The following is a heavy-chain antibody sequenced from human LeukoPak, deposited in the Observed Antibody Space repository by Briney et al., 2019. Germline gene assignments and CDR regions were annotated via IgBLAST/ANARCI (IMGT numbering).Heavy chain of an antibody. CDR1: GGSISSYY. J-gene: IGHJ4*02. CDR3: ARELAVGGHFDY. CDR2: IYYSEST. D-gene: IGHD6-19*01. V-gene: IGHV4-59*01. Sequence: SETLSLTCTVSGGSISSYYWSWIRQPPGKGLEWIGYIYYSESTNYNPSLKSRVTISVDTSKNQFSLKLSSVTAADTAVYYCARELAVGGHFDYWGQGTLVTVSS.